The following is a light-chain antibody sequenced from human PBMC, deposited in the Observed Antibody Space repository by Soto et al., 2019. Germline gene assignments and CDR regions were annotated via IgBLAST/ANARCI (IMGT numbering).Light chain of an antibody. CDR3: QQLNFFPIT. J-gene: IGKJ5*01. CDR2: ATS. CDR1: QGISNF. Sequence: DIQLTQSPSVLSASGGDRVTITCRASQGISNFLAWYQQKPGRAPKLLIYATSTLQSGVPSRFSGSGSGTEFTLTISSLQPEDFATYYCQQLNFFPITFGQGTRLEIK. V-gene: IGKV1-9*01.